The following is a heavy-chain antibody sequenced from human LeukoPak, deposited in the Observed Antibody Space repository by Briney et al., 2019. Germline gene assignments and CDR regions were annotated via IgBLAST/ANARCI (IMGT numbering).Heavy chain of an antibody. CDR1: GFTVSSNY. CDR3: AKDRTDTAMVWYYYYYMDV. D-gene: IGHD5-18*01. J-gene: IGHJ6*03. Sequence: GSLRLSCAASGFTVSSNYMSWVRQAPGKGLEWVAVIYSGGSTYYSDSVKRRFTISRDNSKNTLYLQMNSLRAEDTAVYYCAKDRTDTAMVWYYYYYMDVWGKGATVTISS. CDR2: IYSGGST. V-gene: IGHV3-53*05.